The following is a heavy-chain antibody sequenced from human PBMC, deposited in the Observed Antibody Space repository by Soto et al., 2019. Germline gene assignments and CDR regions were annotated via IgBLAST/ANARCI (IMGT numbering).Heavy chain of an antibody. CDR3: AREGVVAASD. J-gene: IGHJ4*02. CDR1: GFTVSSNY. CDR2: IYSGGST. D-gene: IGHD2-15*01. V-gene: IGHV3-66*01. Sequence: EVQLVESGGGLVQPGGSLRLSCAASGFTVSSNYMSWVRQAPGKGLEWVSVIYSGGSTNYADSVKGRFTISRDNSKNTRYLQMNSQRAADTAVYYCAREGVVAASDWGQGTLVTVSS.